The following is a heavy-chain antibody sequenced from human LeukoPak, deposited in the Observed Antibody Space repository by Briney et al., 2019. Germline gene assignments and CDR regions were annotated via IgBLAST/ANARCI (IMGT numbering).Heavy chain of an antibody. CDR1: GGAISNFY. CDR3: ARNRTSYYGEIPFDV. CDR2: IYGSGGT. D-gene: IGHD3/OR15-3a*01. V-gene: IGHV4-4*07. Sequence: SETLSLTCTVSGGAISNFYWSWIRQSAGKGLAWIGQIYGSGGTNYNPSLKSRVTMSADKSKNQISLRLTSVTAADTAVYYCARNRTSYYGEIPFDVWGQGTMVTVSS. J-gene: IGHJ3*01.